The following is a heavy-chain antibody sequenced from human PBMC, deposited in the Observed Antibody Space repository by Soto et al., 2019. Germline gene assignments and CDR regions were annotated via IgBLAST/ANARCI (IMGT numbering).Heavy chain of an antibody. J-gene: IGHJ6*03. CDR3: ARSVYRGVITNYYMDV. CDR1: GYTFTSYA. D-gene: IGHD3-10*01. Sequence: ASVKVSCKASGYTFTSYAMHWVRQAPGQRLEWMGWINAGNGNTKYSQKFQGRVTITRDTSASTAYMELSSLGSGDTAVYYCARSVYRGVITNYYMDVWGKGTTVTVSS. CDR2: INAGNGNT. V-gene: IGHV1-3*01.